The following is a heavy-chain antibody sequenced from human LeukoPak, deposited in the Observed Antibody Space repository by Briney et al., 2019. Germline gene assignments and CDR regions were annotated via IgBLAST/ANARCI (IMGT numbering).Heavy chain of an antibody. CDR3: ARARAHLKYYYDSSGYYYFDY. Sequence: SETLSLTCAVYGGSFSGYYWSWIRQPPGKGLEWIGEINHSGSTNYDPSLKSRVTISVDTSKNQFSLKLSSVTAADTAVYYCARARAHLKYYYDSSGYYYFDYWGQGTLVTVSS. D-gene: IGHD3-22*01. CDR2: INHSGST. V-gene: IGHV4-34*01. CDR1: GGSFSGYY. J-gene: IGHJ4*02.